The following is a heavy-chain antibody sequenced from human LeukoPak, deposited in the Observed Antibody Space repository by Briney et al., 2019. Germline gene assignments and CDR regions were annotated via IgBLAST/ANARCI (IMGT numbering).Heavy chain of an antibody. CDR2: ISAYNGNT. CDR1: GYTFTSYG. CDR3: ARDRAVAGTGWFDP. D-gene: IGHD6-19*01. V-gene: IGHV1-18*01. J-gene: IGHJ5*02. Sequence: ASVKVSCKASGYTFTSYGISWVRQAPGQGLEWMGWISAYNGNTNYAQKPQGRVTMTTDTSTSTAYMELRSLRSDDTAVYYCARDRAVAGTGWFDPWGQGTLVTVSS.